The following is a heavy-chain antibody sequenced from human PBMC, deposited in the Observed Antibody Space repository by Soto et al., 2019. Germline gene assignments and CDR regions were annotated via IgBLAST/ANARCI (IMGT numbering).Heavy chain of an antibody. D-gene: IGHD5-18*01. CDR2: IYYSGST. J-gene: IGHJ5*02. V-gene: IGHV4-61*01. CDR1: GGSVSSGSYY. Sequence: SENMSLTCTVSGGSVSSGSYYWSWIRQPPGKGLEWIGYIYYSGSTNYNPSLKSRVTISVDTSKNQFSLKLSSVTAADTAVYYCAIAQGIQLFPHFDLWGQGAPVTV. CDR3: AIAQGIQLFPHFDL.